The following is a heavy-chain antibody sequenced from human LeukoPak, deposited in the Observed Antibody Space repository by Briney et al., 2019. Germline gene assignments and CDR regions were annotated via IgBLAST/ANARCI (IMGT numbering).Heavy chain of an antibody. CDR1: GFTFSNYA. J-gene: IGHJ4*02. CDR2: ISGSGSRT. Sequence: HGGSLRLSCAASGFTFSNYAMSWVRQAPGTGLEWVSVISGSGSRTLYADSVKGRFTISRDNSKNTLYLQMTSLRAEDTAVYYCAKVADSSGYYNFDYWGQGTLVTVSS. CDR3: AKVADSSGYYNFDY. V-gene: IGHV3-23*01. D-gene: IGHD3-22*01.